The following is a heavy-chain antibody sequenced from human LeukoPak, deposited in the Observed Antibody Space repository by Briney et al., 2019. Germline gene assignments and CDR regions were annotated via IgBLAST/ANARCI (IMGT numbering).Heavy chain of an antibody. Sequence: SGPTRVIPSETLIMTCSLSGFSVTTRGVAVGWIRQPPGKALQWLALIYWDDDTRYNPSLKTRLTITKDTSNNQVFFRMTNMDLEDTATYFCSRTDTGYFYGFDYWGQGARVTVSS. D-gene: IGHD2/OR15-2a*01. V-gene: IGHV2-5*02. CDR1: GFSVTTRGVA. CDR2: IYWDDDT. J-gene: IGHJ4*02. CDR3: SRTDTGYFYGFDY.